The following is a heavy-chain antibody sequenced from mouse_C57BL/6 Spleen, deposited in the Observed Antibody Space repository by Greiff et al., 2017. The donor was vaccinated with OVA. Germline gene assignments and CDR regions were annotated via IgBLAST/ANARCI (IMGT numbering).Heavy chain of an antibody. V-gene: IGHV3-6*01. CDR2: ISYDGSN. CDR1: GYSITSGYY. D-gene: IGHD1-1*01. CDR3: AREGLGYYGSSLDY. J-gene: IGHJ2*01. Sequence: EVKLQESGPGLVKPSQSLSLTCSVTGYSITSGYYWNWIRQFPGNKLEWMGYISYDGSNNYNPSLKNRISITRDTSKNQFFLKLNSVTTEDTATYYCAREGLGYYGSSLDYWGQGTTLTVSS.